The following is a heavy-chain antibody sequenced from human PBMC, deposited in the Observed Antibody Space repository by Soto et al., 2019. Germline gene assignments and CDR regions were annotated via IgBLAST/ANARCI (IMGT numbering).Heavy chain of an antibody. J-gene: IGHJ3*02. D-gene: IGHD2-8*01. Sequence: SESLSLPCAVFFGSIASISCCNSVRHSPGKGLEWIGEIYQSGSTNYNPSLKSRVTFSLDKSKNQFSLKLSSVTAADTAVYYCASRILYPLRGAFDSWGQGTMVTVSS. CDR2: IYQSGST. CDR1: FGSIASISC. CDR3: ASRILYPLRGAFDS. V-gene: IGHV4-4*02.